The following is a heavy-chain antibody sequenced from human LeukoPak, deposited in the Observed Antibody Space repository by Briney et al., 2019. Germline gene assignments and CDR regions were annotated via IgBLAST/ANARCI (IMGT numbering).Heavy chain of an antibody. D-gene: IGHD6-13*01. J-gene: IGHJ4*02. V-gene: IGHV4-59*01. CDR1: GGSISSYY. CDR3: ASLRTSSWYYDY. CDR2: IYYSGTT. Sequence: SETLSLTRTFSGGSISSYYWSWIRQPPGKGLEWIGYIYYSGTTNYNPSLQSRLTMSADTSKNQFSLKLSSVTAADTAVYYCASLRTSSWYYDYWGQGTLVTVSS.